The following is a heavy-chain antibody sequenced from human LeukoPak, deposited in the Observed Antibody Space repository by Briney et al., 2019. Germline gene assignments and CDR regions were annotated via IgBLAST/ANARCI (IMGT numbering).Heavy chain of an antibody. V-gene: IGHV3-7*01. CDR1: GFPFSSYW. J-gene: IGHJ6*02. CDR2: INRNGSET. CDR3: ASNNGKDV. Sequence: PGETLRLSCAASGFPFSSYWMTWVRQAPGTGPEWLANINRNGSETYYLDSLKGRFTISKDNANNSLYVETTSLGAEDTAVDHCASNNGKDVWDQGTTAIVS.